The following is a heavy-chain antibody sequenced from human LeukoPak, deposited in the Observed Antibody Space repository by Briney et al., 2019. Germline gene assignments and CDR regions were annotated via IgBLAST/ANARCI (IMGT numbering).Heavy chain of an antibody. CDR3: SRGPATALWANFDY. CDR1: GYTSFENG. Sequence: SAKASREPSGYTSFENGLTWGRQAPGQGGKWGGWLSLRNGNTSYTQRLQGSATLTTDTAPSTAYMEVRSLRSHDTAIYFCSRGPATALWANFDYWGQGPVVPVPS. CDR2: LSLRNGNT. V-gene: IGHV1-18*01. J-gene: IGHJ4*02. D-gene: IGHD2-2*01.